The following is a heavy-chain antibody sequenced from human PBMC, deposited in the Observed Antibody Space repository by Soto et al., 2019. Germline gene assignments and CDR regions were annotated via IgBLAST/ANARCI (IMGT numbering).Heavy chain of an antibody. V-gene: IGHV4-59*01. CDR3: ATGGASGSYYWFDP. J-gene: IGHJ5*02. CDR1: GGSISRYY. D-gene: IGHD1-26*01. Sequence: PSETLSLTCTVSGGSISRYYWNWIRQPPGKGLEWIGYIYYSGSTNYNPSRKSRVTILVDTSKNQFSLKLSSVTAADTAVYYCATGGASGSYYWFDPWGQGTLVTVS. CDR2: IYYSGST.